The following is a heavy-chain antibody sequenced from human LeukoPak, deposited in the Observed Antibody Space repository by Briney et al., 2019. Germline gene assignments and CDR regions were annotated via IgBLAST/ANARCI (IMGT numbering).Heavy chain of an antibody. CDR1: GYTFTSYG. Sequence: ASVKVSCKASGYTFTSYGISWVRQAPGQGLEWMGWISAYNGNTNYAQKLQGRVTMTTDTSTSTAYMELRSLRSDDTAVYYCARGASDLVRGYSYVPFDYWGQGTLVTVPS. J-gene: IGHJ4*02. D-gene: IGHD5-18*01. CDR2: ISAYNGNT. CDR3: ARGASDLVRGYSYVPFDY. V-gene: IGHV1-18*01.